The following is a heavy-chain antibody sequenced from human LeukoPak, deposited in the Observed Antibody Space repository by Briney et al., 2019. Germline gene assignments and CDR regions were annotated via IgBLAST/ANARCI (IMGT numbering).Heavy chain of an antibody. Sequence: SETLSLTCTVSGGSISSYYWSWIRQPPGKGLEWIGYIYYSGSTNYNPSLKSRVTISVDTSKNQFSLKLSSVTAADTAVYYCARAQRGGAFKAHGYFDLWGRGTLVTVSS. CDR1: GGSISSYY. V-gene: IGHV4-59*01. CDR2: IYYSGST. J-gene: IGHJ2*01. CDR3: ARAQRGGAFKAHGYFDL. D-gene: IGHD3-10*01.